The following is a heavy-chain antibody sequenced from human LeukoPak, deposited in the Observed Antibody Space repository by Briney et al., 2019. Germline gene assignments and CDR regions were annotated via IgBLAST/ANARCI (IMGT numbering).Heavy chain of an antibody. D-gene: IGHD1-20*01. CDR1: GYTFTGYY. CDR3: ARDPYNWNYFDY. V-gene: IGHV1-2*02. Sequence: VASVKVSCKASGYTFTGYYMHWVRQAPGQGLEWMGWINPNSGGTNYAQKFQGRVTMTRDTSISTAYMELSRLRSDDTAVYYCARDPYNWNYFDYWGQGTLVTVSS. J-gene: IGHJ4*02. CDR2: INPNSGGT.